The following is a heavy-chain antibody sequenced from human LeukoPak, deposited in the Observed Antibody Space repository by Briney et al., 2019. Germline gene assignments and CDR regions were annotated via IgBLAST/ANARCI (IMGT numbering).Heavy chain of an antibody. CDR3: ARERIATASAGDY. V-gene: IGHV3-9*01. Sequence: GGSLRLSCAASGFTFDNFAMHWVRQAPGKGLEWVSGITWNSRVKTYTPSVKGRFTISRDNAKNSLYRQMNSLRGEDTALYYCARERIATASAGDYWGQGTLVTVSS. CDR1: GFTFDNFA. D-gene: IGHD6-13*01. J-gene: IGHJ4*02. CDR2: ITWNSRVK.